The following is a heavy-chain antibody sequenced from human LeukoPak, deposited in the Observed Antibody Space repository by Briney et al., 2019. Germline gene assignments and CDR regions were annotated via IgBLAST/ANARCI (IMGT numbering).Heavy chain of an antibody. CDR2: VFPIFGTA. CDR1: VCTFSSYA. Sequence: SVKVSCKASVCTFSSYAISWVRQAPGQGLEWIGGVFPIFGTANYAQKFQGRVTITADESTSTAYMELSSLRSEDTAVYYCARDPGYSYGYAGYYFDYWGQGTLVTVSS. V-gene: IGHV1-69*13. D-gene: IGHD5-18*01. J-gene: IGHJ4*02. CDR3: ARDPGYSYGYAGYYFDY.